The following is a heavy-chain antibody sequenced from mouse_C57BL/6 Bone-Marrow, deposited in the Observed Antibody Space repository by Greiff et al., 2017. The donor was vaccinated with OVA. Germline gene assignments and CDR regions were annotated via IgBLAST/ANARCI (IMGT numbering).Heavy chain of an antibody. J-gene: IGHJ4*01. CDR1: GFSLTSYG. CDR3: AKHNYGATTMGTSYAMDY. CDR2: IWGGGST. Sequence: VKLVESGPGLVAPSPSLSITCTVSGFSLTSYGVDWVRQPPGKGLEWLGVIWGGGSTNYNSALMSRLSISKDNSKSQVFLKMNSLQTDDTAMYYCAKHNYGATTMGTSYAMDYWGQGTSVTVSS. V-gene: IGHV2-9*01. D-gene: IGHD6-1*01.